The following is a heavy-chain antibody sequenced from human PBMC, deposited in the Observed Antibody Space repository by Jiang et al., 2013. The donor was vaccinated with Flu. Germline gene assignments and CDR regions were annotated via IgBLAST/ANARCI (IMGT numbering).Heavy chain of an antibody. V-gene: IGHV1-46*01. CDR3: ARDQGDYYREKAFDY. Sequence: SGAEVKKPGASVKVSCKASGYTFTTYYMHWVRQAPGQGLEWLGIINPSGGSTTSAQKFQGRVTMTRDTSTSTVYMELSSLRSEDTAVYYCARDQGDYYREKAFDYWGQGTLVTVSS. J-gene: IGHJ4*02. CDR2: INPSGGST. D-gene: IGHD4/OR15-4a*01. CDR1: GYTFTTYY.